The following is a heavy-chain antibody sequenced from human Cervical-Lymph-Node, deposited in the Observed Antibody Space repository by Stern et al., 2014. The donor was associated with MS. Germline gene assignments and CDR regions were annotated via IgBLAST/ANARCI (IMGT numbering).Heavy chain of an antibody. CDR2: IYGDDDK. Sequence: ESGPTLVRPTQTLTLTCAFSGFSLSTSGVGVGWVRQAPGKAVDWLALIYGDDDKRYRPSLRSRLTITKDTSKNQVVLTMTNLDPVDTATYFCAHARRDGYNLAFDFWGQGTVVTVPS. J-gene: IGHJ3*01. V-gene: IGHV2-5*02. CDR1: GFSLSTSGVG. D-gene: IGHD5-24*01. CDR3: AHARRDGYNLAFDF.